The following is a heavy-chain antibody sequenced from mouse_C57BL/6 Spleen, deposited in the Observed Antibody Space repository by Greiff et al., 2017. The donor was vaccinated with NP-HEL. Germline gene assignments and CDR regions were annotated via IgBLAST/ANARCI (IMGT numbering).Heavy chain of an antibody. D-gene: IGHD1-1*01. V-gene: IGHV2-2*01. Sequence: VKLQESGPGLVQPSQSLSITCTVSGFSFTSYGVHWVRQSPGKGLEWLGVIWSGGSSDYNAAFISRLSISYEDSKSQVFFKINSMQADETTIYYCARNTIGSRDMDYWGQGTSVTVSS. CDR2: IWSGGSS. CDR1: GFSFTSYG. CDR3: ARNTIGSRDMDY. J-gene: IGHJ4*01.